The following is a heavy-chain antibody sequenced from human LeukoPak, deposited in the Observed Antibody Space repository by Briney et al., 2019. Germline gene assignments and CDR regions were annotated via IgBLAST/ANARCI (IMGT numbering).Heavy chain of an antibody. CDR1: GYTVTGYY. CDR3: ARDRGYDFWSGYYPDDY. D-gene: IGHD3-3*01. J-gene: IGHJ4*02. CDR2: INPNSGGT. Sequence: ASVKVSCKASGYTVTGYYMHWVRQAPGQGLEWMGWINPNSGGTNYAQKFQGRVTMTRDTSISTAYMELSRLRSDDTAVYYCARDRGYDFWSGYYPDDYWGQGTLVTVSS. V-gene: IGHV1-2*02.